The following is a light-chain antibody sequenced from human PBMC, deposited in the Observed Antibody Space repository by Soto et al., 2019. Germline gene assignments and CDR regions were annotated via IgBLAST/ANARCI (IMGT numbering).Light chain of an antibody. J-gene: IGKJ2*02. CDR1: QSVSRN. CDR3: QQYGHWPRT. CDR2: AAS. V-gene: IGKV3-15*01. Sequence: EVVMTQSPATLSVSPGESATLSCKASQSVSRNVAWYQHKPGEAPRLLIYAASTRATGVPARFSGSGSGTDLTLTITNLQSEDFAVYYCQQYGHWPRTFGQGTKFEVK.